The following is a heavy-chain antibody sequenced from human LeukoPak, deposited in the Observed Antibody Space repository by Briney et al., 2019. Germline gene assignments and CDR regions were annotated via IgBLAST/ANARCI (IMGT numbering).Heavy chain of an antibody. CDR2: ISSSGSTI. D-gene: IGHD3-9*01. V-gene: IGHV3-11*01. Sequence: PGGSLRLSCAASGFTFSDYYMSWIRQAPGKGLEWVSYISSSGSTIYYADSVKGRFTISRDNFKNILFLQMNSLRAEDTAVYYCAKDRNDDILTGYYIWFDPWGQGTLVTVSS. J-gene: IGHJ5*02. CDR1: GFTFSDYY. CDR3: AKDRNDDILTGYYIWFDP.